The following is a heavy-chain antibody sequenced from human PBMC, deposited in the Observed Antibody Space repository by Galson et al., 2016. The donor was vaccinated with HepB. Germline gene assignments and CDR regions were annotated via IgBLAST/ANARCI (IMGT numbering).Heavy chain of an antibody. CDR1: GFTFSSYG. CDR3: ARRAGSSWYSDY. Sequence: SLRLSCAASGFTFSSYGMHWVRQAPRKGLEWVAKHWYDGSNKYYADSVKGRFTISRDNSKNTLYLQMNSLRAEDTAVYYCARRAGSSWYSDYWGQGTLVTVSS. CDR2: HWYDGSNK. V-gene: IGHV3-33*01. J-gene: IGHJ4*02. D-gene: IGHD6-13*01.